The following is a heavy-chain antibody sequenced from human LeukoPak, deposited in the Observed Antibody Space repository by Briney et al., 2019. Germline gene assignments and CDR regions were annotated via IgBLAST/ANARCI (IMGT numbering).Heavy chain of an antibody. J-gene: IGHJ4*02. D-gene: IGHD3-16*02. Sequence: SVKVSCKASGGTFSSYAISWVRQAPGQGLEWMGGIIPIFGAANYAQKFQGRVTITADESTSTAYMELSSLRSEDTAVYYCARENYDYVWGSYRSLYYFDYWGQGTLVTVSS. V-gene: IGHV1-69*01. CDR2: IIPIFGAA. CDR1: GGTFSSYA. CDR3: ARENYDYVWGSYRSLYYFDY.